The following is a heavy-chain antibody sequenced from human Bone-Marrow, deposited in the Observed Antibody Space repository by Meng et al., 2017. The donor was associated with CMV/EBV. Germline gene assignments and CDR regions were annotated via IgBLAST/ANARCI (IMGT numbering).Heavy chain of an antibody. Sequence: ASVKVSCKASGYTFTGYYMHWVRQAPGQGLEWMGWINPNSGGTNYAQKFQGRVTMTRDTSISTAYMELSKLRSDDTAVYYCARDAPEEYCSSTSCRYYYYYGMDVWGQGPRSPSP. CDR1: GYTFTGYY. J-gene: IGHJ6*02. CDR3: ARDAPEEYCSSTSCRYYYYYGMDV. D-gene: IGHD2-2*01. V-gene: IGHV1-2*02. CDR2: INPNSGGT.